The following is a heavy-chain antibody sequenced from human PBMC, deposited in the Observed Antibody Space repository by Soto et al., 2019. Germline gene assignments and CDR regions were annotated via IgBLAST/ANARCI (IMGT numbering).Heavy chain of an antibody. Sequence: QVQLVQSGAEVKKPGSSVKVSCKASGGTFTSYAISWVRQAPGQGLEWGGGIIPIFGTADYAQKFQGRVTITADESTSTAYMELSSLRSEDTAVYYCATMKGGYQSYYYGMDVWGQGTTVTVSS. CDR2: IIPIFGTA. V-gene: IGHV1-69*12. J-gene: IGHJ6*02. D-gene: IGHD3-16*02. CDR1: GGTFTSYA. CDR3: ATMKGGYQSYYYGMDV.